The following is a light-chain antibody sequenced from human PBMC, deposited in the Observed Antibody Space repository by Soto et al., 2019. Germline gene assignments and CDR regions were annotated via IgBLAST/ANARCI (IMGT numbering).Light chain of an antibody. CDR1: QSVSSN. Sequence: EILMAQSPGTLSVSPGERATLSCRASQSVSSNLAWYQQKPGLAPRLXIYGASTRETGIPARFSGSGSGTECTLTISSLQSEDFEVYYCQQYNNWTRTFGQGTKVDNK. V-gene: IGKV3-15*01. CDR3: QQYNNWTRT. J-gene: IGKJ1*01. CDR2: GAS.